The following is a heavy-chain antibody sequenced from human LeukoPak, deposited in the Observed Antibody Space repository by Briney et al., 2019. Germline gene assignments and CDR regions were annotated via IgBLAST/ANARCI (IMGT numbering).Heavy chain of an antibody. D-gene: IGHD6-6*01. CDR1: GFTFSSYS. CDR2: ISSSSTTT. CDR3: ATENSSSSCFDY. J-gene: IGHJ4*02. V-gene: IGHV3-48*01. Sequence: GGSLRLSCAASGFTFSSYSMNWVRQAPGKGLEWVSYISSSSTTTYYADSVKGRFTISKDNAKNSLYLQMSSLTAEDTAVYYCATENSSSSCFDYWGQGTPVTVSS.